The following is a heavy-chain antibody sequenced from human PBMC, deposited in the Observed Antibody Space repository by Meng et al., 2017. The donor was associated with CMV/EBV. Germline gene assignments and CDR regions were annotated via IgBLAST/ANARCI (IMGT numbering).Heavy chain of an antibody. CDR3: ARSRSGPPLHDAFDI. V-gene: IGHV1-2*02. D-gene: IGHD2-15*01. J-gene: IGHJ3*02. CDR1: GYTFTDYY. CDR2: INPNSGGT. Sequence: ASVKVSCKASGYTFTDYYMHWVRQAPGQGLEWMGWINPNSGGTNYAQKFQGRVTMTRDTSISTAYMELSRLRSEDTAVYYCARSRSGPPLHDAFDIWGQGTMVTV.